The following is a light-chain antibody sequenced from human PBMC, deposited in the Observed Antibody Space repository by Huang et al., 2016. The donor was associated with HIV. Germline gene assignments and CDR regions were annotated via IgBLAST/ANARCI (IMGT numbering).Light chain of an antibody. V-gene: IGKV2-28*01. CDR1: QSLLHSNGYNY. CDR2: LGC. Sequence: DIVMTQSPLSLPVTPGEPASISCRSSQSLLHSNGYNYLDWYLQKPGQSPHLLIFLGCNRASGVPDRFSGSGSGTDFTLKISRVEAEDVGVYYCMQALQTPRTFGPGTKVDIK. CDR3: MQALQTPRT. J-gene: IGKJ3*01.